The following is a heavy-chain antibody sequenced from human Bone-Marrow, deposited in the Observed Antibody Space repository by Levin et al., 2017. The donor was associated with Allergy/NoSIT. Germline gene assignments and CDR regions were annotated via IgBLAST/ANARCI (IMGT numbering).Heavy chain of an antibody. CDR2: IWSGGRQT. Sequence: LSLTCEASGFSFSNIDMHWVRQAPGKGLEWVAFIWSGGRQTYYADSVKGRFIISRDDSKNMLYLQLYSLRAEDTAVYYCAGDPRYTGWAFHYWGQGTLAIVST. J-gene: IGHJ4*02. CDR3: AGDPRYTGWAFHY. V-gene: IGHV3-33*01. D-gene: IGHD6-19*01. CDR1: GFSFSNID.